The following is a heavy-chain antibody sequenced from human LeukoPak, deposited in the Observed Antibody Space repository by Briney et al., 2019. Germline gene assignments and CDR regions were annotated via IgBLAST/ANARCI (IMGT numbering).Heavy chain of an antibody. Sequence: GGSLRLSCAASGFTFSSYAMHWVRQAPGKGLEWVAVISYDGSNKYYADSVKGRFTISRDNSKNTLYLQMNSLRAEDTAVYYCARERIRDLTFDPWDQGTLVTVSS. CDR3: ARERIRDLTFDP. CDR2: ISYDGSNK. D-gene: IGHD5-24*01. V-gene: IGHV3-30*04. CDR1: GFTFSSYA. J-gene: IGHJ5*02.